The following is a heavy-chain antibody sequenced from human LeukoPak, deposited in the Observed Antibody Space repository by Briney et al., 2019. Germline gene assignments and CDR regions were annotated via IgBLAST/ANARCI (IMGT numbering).Heavy chain of an antibody. D-gene: IGHD2-15*01. CDR3: ARGQVARNY. Sequence: SETLSLTCAVYGGSFSGYHWTWIRQPPGGGLEWIGEINHSGTTNYNPSLKSRVTISLDTSKNQFSLKLNSVTAADTAMYYCARGQVARNYWGQGTLVTVSS. CDR2: INHSGTT. CDR1: GGSFSGYH. J-gene: IGHJ4*02. V-gene: IGHV4-34*01.